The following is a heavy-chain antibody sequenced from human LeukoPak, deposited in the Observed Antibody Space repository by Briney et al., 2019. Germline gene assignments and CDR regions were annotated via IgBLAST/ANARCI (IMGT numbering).Heavy chain of an antibody. CDR2: INHNGNVN. CDR1: GFTFSXXX. V-gene: IGHV3-7*03. J-gene: IGHJ6*02. CDR3: ARGGGLDV. Sequence: PGGALRLSWAASGFTFSXXXMNWAGQAPGKXLQCVASINHNGNVNYYLDSVKGPFTISRDNAKTSLYLQMSNLRAEDTAVYFCARGGGLDVWGQGATVTVSS. D-gene: IGHD3-16*01.